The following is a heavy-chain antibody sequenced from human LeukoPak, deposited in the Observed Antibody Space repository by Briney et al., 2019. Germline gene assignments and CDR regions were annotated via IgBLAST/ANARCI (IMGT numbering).Heavy chain of an antibody. J-gene: IGHJ4*02. CDR2: ISGSGGST. V-gene: IGHV3-23*01. Sequence: ARSLRLSCAASRFTFSSYAMSWVRQGPGKGLEWVSAISGSGGSTYYADSVKGRFTISRDNSKNTLYLQMSSLRAEDTAVYYCAKTPPQEWLLSPGDYWAREPWSPSPQ. CDR1: RFTFSSYA. D-gene: IGHD3-3*01. CDR3: AKTPPQEWLLSPGDY.